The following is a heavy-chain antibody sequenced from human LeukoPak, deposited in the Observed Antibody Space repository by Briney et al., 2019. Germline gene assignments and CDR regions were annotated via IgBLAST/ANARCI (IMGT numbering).Heavy chain of an antibody. CDR1: GGSISSDDYY. Sequence: PSETLSLTCTVSGGSISSDDYYWRWVRQPPGKGLEWIGYIYYSGTTYYNPSLKSRFIISVDTSKNQFSLKLSSVTAADTAVYYCARATTVTTNYYGMDVWGQGTTVTVSS. CDR2: IYYSGTT. V-gene: IGHV4-30-4*01. J-gene: IGHJ6*02. D-gene: IGHD4-17*01. CDR3: ARATTVTTNYYGMDV.